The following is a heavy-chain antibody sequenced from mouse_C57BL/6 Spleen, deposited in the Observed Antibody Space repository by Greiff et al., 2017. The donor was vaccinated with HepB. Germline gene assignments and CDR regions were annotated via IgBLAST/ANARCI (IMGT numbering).Heavy chain of an antibody. CDR2: INPSSGYT. Sequence: VQLQQSGAELARPGASVKMSCKASGYTFTSYTMHWVKQRPGQGLEWIGYINPSSGYTKYNQKFKDKATLTADKSSSTAYMQLSSLTSEDSAVYYCARGAGNYDWYFDVWGTGTTVTVSS. D-gene: IGHD2-1*01. J-gene: IGHJ1*03. CDR1: GYTFTSYT. CDR3: ARGAGNYDWYFDV. V-gene: IGHV1-4*01.